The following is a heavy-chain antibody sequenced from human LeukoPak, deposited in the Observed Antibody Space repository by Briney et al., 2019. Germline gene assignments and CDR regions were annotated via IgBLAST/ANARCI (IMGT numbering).Heavy chain of an antibody. Sequence: GGSLRLSCAASGFTFSSYSMNWVRQAPGKGLEWVSYISSSSSTIYYADSVKGRFTISRDNAKNSLYLQMNSLRAEDTAVYYCARDRSTWIQLWRFDYWGQGTLVTVSS. CDR1: GFTFSSYS. CDR2: ISSSSSTI. CDR3: ARDRSTWIQLWRFDY. V-gene: IGHV3-48*01. D-gene: IGHD5-18*01. J-gene: IGHJ4*02.